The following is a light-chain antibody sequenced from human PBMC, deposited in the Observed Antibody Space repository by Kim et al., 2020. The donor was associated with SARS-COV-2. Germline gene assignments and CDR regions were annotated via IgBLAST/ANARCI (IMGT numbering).Light chain of an antibody. CDR1: QSDSRSY. CDR2: GAS. J-gene: IGKJ2*02. CDR3: QQYGTSTGT. Sequence: LSPGERATLARRPSQSDSRSYLAWYQQKPGQAPRLLIYGASSRASGIPDRFSGSGSGTDFTLTISRLEPEDCAVYYCQQYGTSTGTFGQGTKLEI. V-gene: IGKV3-20*01.